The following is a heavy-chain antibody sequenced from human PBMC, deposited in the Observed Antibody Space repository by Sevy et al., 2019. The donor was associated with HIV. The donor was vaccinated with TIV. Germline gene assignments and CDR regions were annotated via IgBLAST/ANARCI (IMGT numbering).Heavy chain of an antibody. CDR1: SGSISSSSYY. CDR2: IDYIGTT. D-gene: IGHD4-17*01. V-gene: IGHV4-39*01. Sequence: SETLSLTCTVSSGSISSSSYYWGWIRQSPGKGLEWIASIDYIGTTYYKLALKSRVTITGDRSKNEVSLNLRFVTAADAAVYYCARYLRGDHAGGFDFWGQGTPVTVSS. J-gene: IGHJ5*01. CDR3: ARYLRGDHAGGFDF.